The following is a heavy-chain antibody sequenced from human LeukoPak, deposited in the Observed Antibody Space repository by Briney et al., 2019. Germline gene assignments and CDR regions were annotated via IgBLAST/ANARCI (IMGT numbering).Heavy chain of an antibody. Sequence: GASVKVSCKASGYTFTGYYMHWVRQAPGQGLEWMGWINPNSGGTNYAQRFQGRVTMTRDTSISTAYMELSRLRSDDTAVYYCARDDARGATYYYDSSGYPRDYRGQGTLVTVSS. V-gene: IGHV1-2*02. CDR2: INPNSGGT. J-gene: IGHJ4*02. CDR3: ARDDARGATYYYDSSGYPRDY. CDR1: GYTFTGYY. D-gene: IGHD3-22*01.